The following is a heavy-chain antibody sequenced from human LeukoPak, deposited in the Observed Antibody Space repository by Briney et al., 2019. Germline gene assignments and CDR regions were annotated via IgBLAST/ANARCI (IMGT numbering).Heavy chain of an antibody. D-gene: IGHD1-26*01. J-gene: IGHJ3*02. Sequence: SGGSLRLSCAASGFTFNNYAMSWVRQAPGRGLEWVSAISAGGGVTYYADSVKGRFTVSRDNSKKKVFLQMNSLRAADTAVSYCAKAGWYSAKTYATYDDAYDIWGQGTMVTVSS. CDR2: ISAGGGVT. V-gene: IGHV3-23*01. CDR3: AKAGWYSAKTYATYDDAYDI. CDR1: GFTFNNYA.